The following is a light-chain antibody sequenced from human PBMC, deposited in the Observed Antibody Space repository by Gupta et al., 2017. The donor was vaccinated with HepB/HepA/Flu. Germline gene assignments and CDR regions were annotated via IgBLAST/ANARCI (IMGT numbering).Light chain of an antibody. CDR3: QQYGSSPYT. CDR2: GTS. J-gene: IGKJ2*01. V-gene: IGKV3-20*01. CDR1: QSVSSSY. Sequence: EIVLTQSPGTLSLSPGERATLSCRASQSVSSSYLTWYQQKPGQAPRLLIYGTSSRATGIPDRFSGSGSGRDFTLTISRLEPEDFAVYYCQQYGSSPYTFGQGTNLEIK.